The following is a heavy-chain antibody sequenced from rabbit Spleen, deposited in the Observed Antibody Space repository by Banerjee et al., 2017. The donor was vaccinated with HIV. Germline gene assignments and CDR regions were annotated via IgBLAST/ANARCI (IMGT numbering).Heavy chain of an antibody. CDR1: GFSFSSSYW. D-gene: IGHD1-1*01. J-gene: IGHJ6*01. CDR2: IDTGSSGFT. CDR3: ARDTSSSFSSYGMDL. V-gene: IGHV1S45*01. Sequence: QEQLVEYGGDLVQPEGSLTLTCTASGFSFSSSYWICWVRQAPGKGLEWIACIDTGSSGFTYFATWAKGRFTCSKTSSTTVTLQMTRLTAADTATYFCARDTSSSFSSYGMDLWGPGTLVTVS.